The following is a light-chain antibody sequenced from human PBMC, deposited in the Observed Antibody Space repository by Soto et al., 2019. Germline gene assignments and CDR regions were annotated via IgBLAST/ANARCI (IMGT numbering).Light chain of an antibody. CDR1: QGVTTN. CDR3: QQRWDWPLT. CDR2: DVS. Sequence: EIVMTQSPAALSVSPGERATLSCRAGQGVTTNFAWYQQKSGQSPRLLIYDVSIRATGVPARFSGTGAETDFTLTISGLQSEDSAVYYCQQRWDWPLTFGGGTKVDIK. V-gene: IGKV3-15*01. J-gene: IGKJ4*01.